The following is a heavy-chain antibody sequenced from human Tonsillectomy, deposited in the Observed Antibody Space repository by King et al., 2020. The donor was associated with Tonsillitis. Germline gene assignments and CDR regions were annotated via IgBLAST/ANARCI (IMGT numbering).Heavy chain of an antibody. CDR1: GFTFRYYT. Sequence: VQLVESGGGLVKPGGSLRLSCVASGFTFRYYTLNWVRQAPGKGPEWVSSISSGSSYIYYADSVKGRFTISRDKAKNSVSLQMNSLRAEDTAVYYCARERREQDDTALADYWGQGTLVAVSS. CDR2: ISSGSSYI. D-gene: IGHD5-18*01. CDR3: ARERREQDDTALADY. V-gene: IGHV3-21*01. J-gene: IGHJ4*02.